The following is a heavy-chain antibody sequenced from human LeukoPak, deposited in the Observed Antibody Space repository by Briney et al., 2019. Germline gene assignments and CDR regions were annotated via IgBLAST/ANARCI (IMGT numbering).Heavy chain of an antibody. CDR3: TRRSWDCRSGSCYSNMIFHF. V-gene: IGHV1-2*02. D-gene: IGHD2-15*01. CDR1: GYTFAGYY. J-gene: IGHJ4*02. Sequence: ASVKVSCKASGYTFAGYYIHWVRRAPGQGLEWLGWINPNKGDTKSTQKFRDRVIMTTDTSLTTAYMELINLKSDDTAVYYCTRRSWDCRSGSCYSNMIFHFWGQGTLVTVSS. CDR2: INPNKGDT.